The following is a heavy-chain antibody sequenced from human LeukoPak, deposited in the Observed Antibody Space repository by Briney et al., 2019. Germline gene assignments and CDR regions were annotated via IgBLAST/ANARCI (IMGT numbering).Heavy chain of an antibody. D-gene: IGHD1-26*01. Sequence: ASVQVSCKASGYTFTGYYMHWVRQAPGQGLEWMGWINPNSGGTNYAQKFQGRVTMTRDTSISTAYMELSRLRSDDTAVYYCARRGEWELGAFDYWGQGTLVTVSS. CDR3: ARRGEWELGAFDY. V-gene: IGHV1-2*02. CDR2: INPNSGGT. CDR1: GYTFTGYY. J-gene: IGHJ4*02.